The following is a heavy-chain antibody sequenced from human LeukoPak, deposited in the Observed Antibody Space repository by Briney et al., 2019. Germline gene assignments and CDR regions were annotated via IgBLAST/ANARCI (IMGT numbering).Heavy chain of an antibody. CDR3: ARLRGREYFDY. D-gene: IGHD3-16*01. V-gene: IGHV7-4-1*02. Sequence: ASVKVSCKASGYTFTTYGMNWVRQSPGQGLEWMGWINTNTGNPTYAQGFTGRFVFSSDTSVSTAYLQISSLKAEDTAVYYCARLRGREYFDYWGQGTLVTVSS. CDR1: GYTFTTYG. J-gene: IGHJ4*02. CDR2: INTNTGNP.